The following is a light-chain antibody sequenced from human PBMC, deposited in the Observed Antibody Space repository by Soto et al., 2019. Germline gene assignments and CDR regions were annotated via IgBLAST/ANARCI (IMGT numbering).Light chain of an antibody. J-gene: IGLJ2*01. CDR3: QAWDSSTYVV. CDR1: TLGDKY. CDR2: QDS. Sequence: SYELTQPPSVSVSPGQTASITCSGDTLGDKYACWYQQKPGQSPVLVIYQDSKRPSGIPERFSGSSSGNTATLTVSGTQAMDEADYYCQAWDSSTYVVFGGGTKLTVL. V-gene: IGLV3-1*01.